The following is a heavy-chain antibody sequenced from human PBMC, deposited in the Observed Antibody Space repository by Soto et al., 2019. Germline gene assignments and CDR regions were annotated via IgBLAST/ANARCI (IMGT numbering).Heavy chain of an antibody. CDR1: GFTFSSYV. J-gene: IGHJ3*02. CDR3: AKDQGWLNAFDI. CDR2: ISGRGGST. V-gene: IGHV3-23*01. D-gene: IGHD3-9*01. Sequence: GGSLRLSCAASGFTFSSYVMSWVRQAPGKGLEWVSAISGRGGSTYYADSVKGRFSISRDNSKNTLYLQMNSLRAEDTAVYYCAKDQGWLNAFDIWGQGTMVTVSS.